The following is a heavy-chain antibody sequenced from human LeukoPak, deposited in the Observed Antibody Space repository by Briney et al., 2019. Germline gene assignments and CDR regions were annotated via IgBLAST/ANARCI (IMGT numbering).Heavy chain of an antibody. CDR1: GGSISSYY. D-gene: IGHD6-13*01. CDR2: IYSTGST. CDR3: ARQIASAGTAGFDF. Sequence: PSETLSLTCTVSGGSISSYYWSWIRQPAGKGLEWIGRIYSTGSTNYNPSLKSRVTMSVDTPKNQFSLRLRSVTAADTAVYYCARQIASAGTAGFDFWGQGALVTVSS. V-gene: IGHV4-4*07. J-gene: IGHJ4*02.